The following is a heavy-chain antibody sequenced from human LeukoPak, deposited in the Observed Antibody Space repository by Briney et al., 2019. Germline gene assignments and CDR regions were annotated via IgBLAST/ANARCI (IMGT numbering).Heavy chain of an antibody. CDR1: GGSISSYY. V-gene: IGHV4-59*01. Sequence: PSETLSLTCTVSGGSISSYYWSWIRQPPGKGLEWIGYIYYSGSTNYNPSLKSRVTISVDTSKNQFSLKLSSVTAADTAVYYCARGKQNYDFWSGYYREDYWGQGTLVTVSS. CDR3: ARGKQNYDFWSGYYREDY. J-gene: IGHJ4*02. CDR2: IYYSGST. D-gene: IGHD3-3*01.